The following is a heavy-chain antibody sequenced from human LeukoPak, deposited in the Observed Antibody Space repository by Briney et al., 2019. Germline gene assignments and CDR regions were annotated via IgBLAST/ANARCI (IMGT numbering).Heavy chain of an antibody. CDR2: ISYDGSNK. D-gene: IGHD1-14*01. V-gene: IGHV3-30*18. Sequence: GGSLRLSCAASGFTFSSYGMHWVRQAPGKGLEWVAVISYDGSNKYYAVSVKGRFTISRDNSKNTLYLQMNSLRAEDTAVYYCAKDLNLGPIYYYYYGMDVWGQGTTVTASS. CDR1: GFTFSSYG. CDR3: AKDLNLGPIYYYYYGMDV. J-gene: IGHJ6*02.